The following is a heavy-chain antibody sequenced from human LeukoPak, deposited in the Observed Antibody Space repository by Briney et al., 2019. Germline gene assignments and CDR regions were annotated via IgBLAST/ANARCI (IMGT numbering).Heavy chain of an antibody. CDR3: ARGPDFDFDY. Sequence: SETLSLTCTVSGGSISSSSYYWGWIRQPPGKGLEWIGYIYYSGSTNYNPSLKSRVTMSVDTSKNQFSLKLSSVTAADTAVYYCARGPDFDFDYWGQGTLVTVSS. V-gene: IGHV4-61*05. J-gene: IGHJ4*02. CDR2: IYYSGST. CDR1: GGSISSSSYY. D-gene: IGHD1-14*01.